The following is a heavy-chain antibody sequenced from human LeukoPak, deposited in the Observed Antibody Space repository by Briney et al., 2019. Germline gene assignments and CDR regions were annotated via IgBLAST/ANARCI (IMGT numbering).Heavy chain of an antibody. Sequence: SQTLSLTCTVSGGSISSGGYYWSWLRQHPGKGLEWIGYIYYSGSTYYNPSLKSRVTISVDTSKNQFSLKLSSVTAADTAVYYCARENYYGSGSYYNRQYYFDYWGQGTLVTVSS. J-gene: IGHJ4*02. CDR2: IYYSGST. V-gene: IGHV4-31*03. D-gene: IGHD3-10*01. CDR3: ARENYYGSGSYYNRQYYFDY. CDR1: GGSISSGGYY.